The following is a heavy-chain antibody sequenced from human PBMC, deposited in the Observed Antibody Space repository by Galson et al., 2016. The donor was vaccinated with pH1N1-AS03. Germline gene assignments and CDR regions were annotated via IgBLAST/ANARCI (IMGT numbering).Heavy chain of an antibody. V-gene: IGHV2-5*02. J-gene: IGHJ2*01. CDR1: GFSLSTSRVA. Sequence: PALVKPPQTLTLTCTFSGFSLSTSRVAVGWVRQPPGKALECLALIHWDDDKHYSPSLKSRLTITKDTSKNQVVLTMTNMNPLDTANYYGAHRPSSWPYWYFDRWGRGTLVTVSS. D-gene: IGHD6-13*01. CDR3: AHRPSSWPYWYFDR. CDR2: IHWDDDK.